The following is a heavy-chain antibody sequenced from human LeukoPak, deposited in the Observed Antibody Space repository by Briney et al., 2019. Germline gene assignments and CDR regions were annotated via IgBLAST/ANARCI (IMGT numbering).Heavy chain of an antibody. V-gene: IGHV1-18*01. CDR1: GYTFTSYG. D-gene: IGHD3-3*01. J-gene: IGHJ4*02. CDR3: ATGPRITIFGVVITEFDH. CDR2: ISAYNGNT. Sequence: ASVKVSCKASGYTFTSYGISWVRQAPGQGLEWMGWISAYNGNTNYAQKLQGRVTMTTDTSTSTAYMELRSLRSDDTAVYYCATGPRITIFGVVITEFDHWGQGTLVTVSS.